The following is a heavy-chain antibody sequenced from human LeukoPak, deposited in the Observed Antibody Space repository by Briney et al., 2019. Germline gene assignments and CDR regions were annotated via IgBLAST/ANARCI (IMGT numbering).Heavy chain of an antibody. D-gene: IGHD2-2*01. CDR2: IYTSGST. CDR1: GGSISSSSYY. Sequence: SETLSLTCTVSGGSISSSSYYWSWIRQPAGKGLEWIGRIYTSGSTNYNPSLKSRVTISVDTSKNQFSLKLSSVTAADTAVYYCACIVVVPAANPLVDYWGQGTLVTVFS. V-gene: IGHV4-61*02. J-gene: IGHJ4*02. CDR3: ACIVVVPAANPLVDY.